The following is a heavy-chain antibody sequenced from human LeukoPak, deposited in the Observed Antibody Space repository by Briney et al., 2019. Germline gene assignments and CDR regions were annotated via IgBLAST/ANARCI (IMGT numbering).Heavy chain of an antibody. D-gene: IGHD6-19*01. Sequence: GGSLRLSCAASGFTFSSYEMNWVRQAPGKGLEWVSYISSSGSTIYYADSVKGRFTISRDNAKNSLYLQMNSLRAEDTAVYYCASRTKWWEYSSGWYYWGQEPWSPSPQ. CDR3: ASRTKWWEYSSGWYY. V-gene: IGHV3-48*03. CDR2: ISSSGSTI. CDR1: GFTFSSYE. J-gene: IGHJ4*01.